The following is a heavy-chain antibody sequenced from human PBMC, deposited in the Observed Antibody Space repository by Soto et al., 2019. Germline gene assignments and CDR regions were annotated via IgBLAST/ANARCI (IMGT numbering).Heavy chain of an antibody. V-gene: IGHV1-18*04. Sequence: GASVKVSCKASGYTFSGYSITWVRRAPGQGLEWMGRISGYNGNTNYARTLRGRLTLTTDTSTSTAYMELRSLTSDDTAVYYCARDVFCGGAPACPDMDVWGQGTTVTVSS. CDR2: ISGYNGNT. J-gene: IGHJ6*02. CDR1: GYTFSGYS. D-gene: IGHD2-21*01. CDR3: ARDVFCGGAPACPDMDV.